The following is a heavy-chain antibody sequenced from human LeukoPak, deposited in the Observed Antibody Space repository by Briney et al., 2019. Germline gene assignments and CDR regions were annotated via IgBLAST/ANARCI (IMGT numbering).Heavy chain of an antibody. CDR2: IIPIFGTA. Sequence: SVKVSCKASGGTFSSYAISWVRQAPGQGLEWMGGIIPIFGTANYAQKFQGRVTITADESTSAAYMELSSLRSDDTAVYYCARSMENVLSYYMDVWGEGTTVTVSS. CDR3: ARSMENVLSYYMDV. CDR1: GGTFSSYA. D-gene: IGHD2-8*01. V-gene: IGHV1-69*01. J-gene: IGHJ6*03.